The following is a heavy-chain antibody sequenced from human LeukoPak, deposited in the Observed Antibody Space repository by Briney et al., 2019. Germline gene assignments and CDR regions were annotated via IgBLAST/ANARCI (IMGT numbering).Heavy chain of an antibody. J-gene: IGHJ3*02. Sequence: PGRSLRLSCTASGFTFGDYAMSWVRQAPGKGLEWVGRIKSKTDGGTTDYAAPVKGRFTISRDDSKNTLYLQMNSLKTEDTAVYYCTTGVLRMIASPGKAFDIWGQGTMVTVSS. V-gene: IGHV3-15*01. D-gene: IGHD3-22*01. CDR2: IKSKTDGGTT. CDR3: TTGVLRMIASPGKAFDI. CDR1: GFTFGDYA.